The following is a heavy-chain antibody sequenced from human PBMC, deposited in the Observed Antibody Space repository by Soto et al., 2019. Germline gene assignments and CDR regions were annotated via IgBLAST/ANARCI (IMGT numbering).Heavy chain of an antibody. CDR2: IIAYNGNT. CDR3: ARVPRALDYYDSSGYDNWFDP. J-gene: IGHJ5*02. D-gene: IGHD3-22*01. CDR1: GYTFTSYG. V-gene: IGHV1-18*01. Sequence: QVQLVQSGAEVKKPGASVKVSCKASGYTFTSYGISWVRQAPGQGLEWMGWIIAYNGNTNYAQKLQGRVTMTTDTSTSTAYMELRSLRSDDTAVYYCARVPRALDYYDSSGYDNWFDPWGQGTLVTVSS.